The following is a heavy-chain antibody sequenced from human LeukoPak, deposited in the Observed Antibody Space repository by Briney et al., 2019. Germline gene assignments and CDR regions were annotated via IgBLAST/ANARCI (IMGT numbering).Heavy chain of an antibody. CDR1: GYTFTSYE. D-gene: IGHD3-9*01. CDR2: MNPDSGNT. V-gene: IGHV1-8*01. CDR3: ARYHHPIYYDILTGYYLPRWYYYGMDV. Sequence: GASVKVSCKASGYTFTSYEINWVRQATGQGLEWMGWMNPDSGNTGYAQQFQGRVTMTRNTSISTAYMELSSLRSEDTAVYYCARYHHPIYYDILTGYYLPRWYYYGMDVWGQGTTVTVSS. J-gene: IGHJ6*02.